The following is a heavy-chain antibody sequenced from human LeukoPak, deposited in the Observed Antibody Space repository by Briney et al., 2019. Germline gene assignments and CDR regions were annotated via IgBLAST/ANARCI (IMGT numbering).Heavy chain of an antibody. V-gene: IGHV1-2*02. CDR2: INPNSGGT. CDR3: ARGAAFDYYDSGGYNY. D-gene: IGHD3-22*01. J-gene: IGHJ4*02. CDR1: GYTFTGYY. Sequence: ASVKVSCKASGYTFTGYYMHWVRQAPGQGLEWMGWINPNSGGTNYAQKFQGRVTMTRDTSISTAYMEPSRLRSDDTAVCYCARGAAFDYYDSGGYNYWGQGTLVTVSS.